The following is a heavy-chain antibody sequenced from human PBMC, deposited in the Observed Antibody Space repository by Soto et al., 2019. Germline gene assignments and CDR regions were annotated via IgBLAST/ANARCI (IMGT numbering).Heavy chain of an antibody. V-gene: IGHV1-3*01. J-gene: IGHJ5*02. CDR3: GFGGYGEGLDP. CDR2: INAGNGNT. Sequence: QVQLVQSGAEVKKPGASVKISCQASGYTFPRATMHWVRQTTGQSLEWMGWINAGNGNTRYSHKFQGRVTFYRDTNPSTTYMELASFRSEGTAVYYCGFGGYGEGLDPWGQGTLVTVSS. CDR1: GYTFPRAT. D-gene: IGHD3-10*01.